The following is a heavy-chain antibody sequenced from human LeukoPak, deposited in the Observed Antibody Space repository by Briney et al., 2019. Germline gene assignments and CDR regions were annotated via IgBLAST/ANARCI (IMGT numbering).Heavy chain of an antibody. CDR1: GDSISNDNYF. CDR2: IFSSGSS. D-gene: IGHD3-22*01. J-gene: IGHJ3*02. CDR3: ARVARITMIVVVITDNPFDI. V-gene: IGHV4-61*02. Sequence: PSQTLSLTCTVSGDSISNDNYFWNWIREPAGKGLVWIGRIFSSGSSIYNPSLKSRVTMSVDTSKNQFTLKLTSVTAADTAVYYCARVARITMIVVVITDNPFDIWGQGTMVTVSS.